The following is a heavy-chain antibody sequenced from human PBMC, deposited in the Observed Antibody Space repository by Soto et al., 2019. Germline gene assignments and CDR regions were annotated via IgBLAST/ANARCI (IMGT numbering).Heavy chain of an antibody. D-gene: IGHD2-21*02. Sequence: PGGSLRLSCAASGFTFSIYTMRWVRQAPGKGLEWVSSITGSGGSTNYADSVKGRFTISRDNSKNTLYLQMNSLRAEDTAVYYCAKVTPSAVVTPKAYYVMDVWGQGTTVTVSS. J-gene: IGHJ6*02. CDR3: AKVTPSAVVTPKAYYVMDV. CDR1: GFTFSIYT. V-gene: IGHV3-23*01. CDR2: ITGSGGST.